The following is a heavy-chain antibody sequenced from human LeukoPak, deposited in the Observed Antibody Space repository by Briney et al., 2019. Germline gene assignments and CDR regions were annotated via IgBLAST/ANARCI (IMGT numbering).Heavy chain of an antibody. D-gene: IGHD3-22*01. CDR1: GGSISSYY. V-gene: IGHV4-59*01. CDR2: MYYTGRT. CDR3: ARGPPDLSGYSDY. Sequence: PSETLSLTCTVSGGSISSYYWTWIRQPPGKGLEWIGYMYYTGRTNYNPSLKSRVTISAATSKNQFSLKLSSVTAADTAVYYCARGPPDLSGYSDYWGQGTLVTVSS. J-gene: IGHJ4*02.